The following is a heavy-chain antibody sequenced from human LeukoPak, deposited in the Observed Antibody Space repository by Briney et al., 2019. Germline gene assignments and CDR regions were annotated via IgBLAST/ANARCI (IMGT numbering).Heavy chain of an antibody. CDR3: ASISWGYYYDSSGYYQGDY. CDR1: GYTFTGYY. Sequence: VAPVKVSCKASGYTFTGYYMHWVRQAPGQGLEWMGWINPNSGGTNYAQKFQGRVTMTRDTSISTAYMELSRLRSDDTAVYYCASISWGYYYDSSGYYQGDYWGQGTLVTVSS. J-gene: IGHJ4*02. V-gene: IGHV1-2*02. D-gene: IGHD3-22*01. CDR2: INPNSGGT.